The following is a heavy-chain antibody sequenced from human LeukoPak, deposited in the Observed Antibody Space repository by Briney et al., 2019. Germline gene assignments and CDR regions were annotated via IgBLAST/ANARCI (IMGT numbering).Heavy chain of an antibody. J-gene: IGHJ4*02. V-gene: IGHV3-23*01. CDR1: GFTFSMYA. Sequence: GGFLRLSCAASGFTFSMYAMSWVRQAPGKGLEWVSVISVDGGGTYYADSVKGRFTISRDNSKSTLYLQMNSLRAEDTAVYYCAKDSVGVAGPDYWGQGSLVTVSS. CDR3: AKDSVGVAGPDY. D-gene: IGHD6-19*01. CDR2: ISVDGGGT.